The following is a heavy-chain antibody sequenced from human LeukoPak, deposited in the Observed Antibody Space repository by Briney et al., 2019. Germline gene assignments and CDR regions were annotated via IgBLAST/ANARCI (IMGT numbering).Heavy chain of an antibody. D-gene: IGHD1-1*01. CDR2: TSANGDTT. CDR1: GFTFSNYV. V-gene: IGHV3-64D*09. CDR3: VKDCSRDWNGHWFAS. J-gene: IGHJ5*01. Sequence: GGSLRLSCSASGFTFSNYVMHWVRQAPGKGLEYVSATSANGDTTYYTDSVKGRFTISRDNSKNTVYLHMSSPRAEDTAVYFCVKDCSRDWNGHWFASWGQGTLVTVSS.